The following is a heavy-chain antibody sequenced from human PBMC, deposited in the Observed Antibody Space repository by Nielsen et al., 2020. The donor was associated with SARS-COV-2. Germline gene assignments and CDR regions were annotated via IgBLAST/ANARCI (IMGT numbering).Heavy chain of an antibody. CDR1: GGTFSSYA. CDR3: ARELMYSFDFDY. J-gene: IGHJ4*02. D-gene: IGHD5-18*01. V-gene: IGHV1-69*13. CDR2: IIPIFGTA. Sequence: SSVKVSCKASGGTFSSYAISWVRQAPGQGLEWMGGIIPIFGTANYAQKFQGRVTITADESTSTAYMELSSLTSEDTAVYYCARELMYSFDFDYWGLGTLVTVSS.